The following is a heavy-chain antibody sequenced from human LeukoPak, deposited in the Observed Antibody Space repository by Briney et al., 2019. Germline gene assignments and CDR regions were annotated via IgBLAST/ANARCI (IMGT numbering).Heavy chain of an antibody. J-gene: IGHJ6*03. CDR1: GGSISSSSYY. Sequence: PSETLSLTCTVSGGSISSSSYYWGWIRQPPGKGLEWIGSIYYSGSTYYNPSLKSRVTISIDTSKNQFSLKLSSVTAADTAVYYCARVMFGELPSSYYYYYMDVWGKGTTVTVSS. CDR3: ARVMFGELPSSYYYYYMDV. D-gene: IGHD3-10*02. V-gene: IGHV4-39*07. CDR2: IYYSGST.